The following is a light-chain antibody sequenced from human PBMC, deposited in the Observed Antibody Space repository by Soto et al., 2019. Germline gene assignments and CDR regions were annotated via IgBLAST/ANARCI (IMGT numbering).Light chain of an antibody. CDR3: QQYGSSPNT. V-gene: IGKV3-20*01. J-gene: IGKJ5*01. CDR1: QSVANNF. CDR2: GAS. Sequence: EIVLAQSPGTLSLSPGQGATLSCRASQSVANNFLVWYQHKPGQAPRVLIHGASKRATGVPDRFSGSGSETDFTLTISRLEPEDFAIYYCQQYGSSPNTFGQGTRLEIK.